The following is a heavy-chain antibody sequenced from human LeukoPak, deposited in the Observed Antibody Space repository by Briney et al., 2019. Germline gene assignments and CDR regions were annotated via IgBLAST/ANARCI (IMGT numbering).Heavy chain of an antibody. J-gene: IGHJ3*02. CDR2: IYYSGST. CDR3: ATSTGSKNAFHI. CDR1: GGSISNNY. Sequence: KPSETLSLTCTVSGGSISNNYWTWIRQSPVKGLEWIGFIYYSGSTSYNPSLKSRLSMSIDTSKSQFSLNLRSVTASDTAVYYCATSTGSKNAFHIWGRGTAVTVSS. V-gene: IGHV4-59*08. D-gene: IGHD1-1*01.